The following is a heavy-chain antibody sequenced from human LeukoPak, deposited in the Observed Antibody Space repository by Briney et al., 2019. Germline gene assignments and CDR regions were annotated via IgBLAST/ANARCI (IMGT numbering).Heavy chain of an antibody. CDR1: GFTFSNNG. Sequence: GGSLRLSCAASGFTFSNNGMTWVRQAPGKGMEWVTGISDGGDTTYDAGSVKGRFTVSRDNSKNILYLQMNSLRAEDTARYYCVKEHVDRAFTRSFEIWGQGTVVTVSS. D-gene: IGHD3-10*01. CDR3: VKEHVDRAFTRSFEI. V-gene: IGHV3-23*01. CDR2: ISDGGDTT. J-gene: IGHJ3*02.